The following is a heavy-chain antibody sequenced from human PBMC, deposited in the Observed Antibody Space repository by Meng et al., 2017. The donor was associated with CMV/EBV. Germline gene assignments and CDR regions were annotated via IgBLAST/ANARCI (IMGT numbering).Heavy chain of an antibody. V-gene: IGHV4-34*01. CDR2: INHSGST. CDR3: ARGRAIFGVVTWAFGI. D-gene: IGHD3-3*01. Sequence: TPSLTRAVYGGSFSGYYWSWIRQPPGKGLEWIGEINHSGSTNYNPSLKSRVTISVDTSKNQFSLKLSSVTAADTAVYYCARGRAIFGVVTWAFGIWGQGTMVTVSS. J-gene: IGHJ3*02. CDR1: GGSFSGYY.